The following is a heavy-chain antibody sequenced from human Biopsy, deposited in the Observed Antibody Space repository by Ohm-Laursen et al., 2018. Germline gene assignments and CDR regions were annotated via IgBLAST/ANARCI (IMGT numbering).Heavy chain of an antibody. D-gene: IGHD2/OR15-2a*01. CDR2: IYYSGST. CDR1: GGSISSDY. CDR3: ARATNSTGWPYYFYGMDV. V-gene: IGHV4-59*07. Sequence: SDTLSLTCTVSGGSISSDYWSWIRQTPGKGLEWIGYIYYSGSTNYNPSLKSRVTISVDTSKNQFSLRLNSVTAADTAVYYCARATNSTGWPYYFYGMDVWGLGTTVTVSS. J-gene: IGHJ6*02.